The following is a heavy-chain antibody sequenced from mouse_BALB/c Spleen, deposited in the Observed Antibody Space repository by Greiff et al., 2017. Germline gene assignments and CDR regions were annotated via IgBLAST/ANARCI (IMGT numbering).Heavy chain of an antibody. Sequence: EVKLVESGGGLVKPGGSLKLSCAASGFTFSSYTMSWVRQTPEKRLEWVATISSGGGNTYYPDSVKGRFTISRDNAKNNLYLQMSSLRSEDTALYYCARPLSTMITPFAYWGQGTLVTVSA. CDR1: GFTFSSYT. V-gene: IGHV5-9*03. D-gene: IGHD2-4*01. CDR3: ARPLSTMITPFAY. J-gene: IGHJ3*01. CDR2: ISSGGGNT.